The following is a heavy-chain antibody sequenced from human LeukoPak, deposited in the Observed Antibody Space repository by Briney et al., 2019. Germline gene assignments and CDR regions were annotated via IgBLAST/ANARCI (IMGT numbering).Heavy chain of an antibody. CDR2: INHSGST. V-gene: IGHV4-34*01. D-gene: IGHD3-16*02. CDR1: GGSFSGYY. CDR3: ARGADPYYDYVWGSYRYTGPFDY. Sequence: SETLSLTCAVYGGSFSGYYWSWIRQPPGKGLEWIGEINHSGSTNYNPSLKSRVTISVDTSKNQFSLKLSSVTAADTAVYYCARGADPYYDYVWGSYRYTGPFDYWGQGTLVTVSS. J-gene: IGHJ4*02.